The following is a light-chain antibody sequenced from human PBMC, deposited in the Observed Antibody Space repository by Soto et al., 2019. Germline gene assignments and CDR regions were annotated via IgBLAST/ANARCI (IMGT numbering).Light chain of an antibody. Sequence: DIVMTQSPDSLAVSLGERATINCKSSQSVLYSSNNKNYLAWFQQKPGQPPKLPIYWASTRESGVPDRFSGSGSGTDFTLTISSLQAEDVAVYYCQQYYSGPRTFGQGTKVEIK. CDR1: QSVLYSSNNKNY. CDR2: WAS. J-gene: IGKJ1*01. V-gene: IGKV4-1*01. CDR3: QQYYSGPRT.